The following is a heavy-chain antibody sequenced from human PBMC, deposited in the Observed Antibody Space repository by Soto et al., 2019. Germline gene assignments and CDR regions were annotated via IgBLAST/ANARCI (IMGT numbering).Heavy chain of an antibody. J-gene: IGHJ6*02. V-gene: IGHV1-69*13. CDR1: VCTFSSSA. Sequence: SVKVSCKASVCTFSSSAISWLRQAPGQGLEWMGGIIPIFGTANYAQKFQGRVTITADESTSTAYMELSSLRSEDTAVYYCARDNYFVGSGSSGMDVWGQGTTVTVSS. D-gene: IGHD2-15*01. CDR2: IIPIFGTA. CDR3: ARDNYFVGSGSSGMDV.